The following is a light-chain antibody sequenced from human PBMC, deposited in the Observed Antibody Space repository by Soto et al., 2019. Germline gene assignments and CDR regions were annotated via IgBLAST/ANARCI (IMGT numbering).Light chain of an antibody. CDR2: EDN. V-gene: IGLV6-57*04. CDR1: SGSIASHY. J-gene: IGLJ2*01. Sequence: NFMLTQPHSVSESPGKTVTISCTRSSGSIASHYVQWYQQRPGSAPTTVIYEDNLRPSRVPDRFSGSVDSSSNSASLTISGLKTEDEADYYCQSYDSSNHVVFGGGTKLTVL. CDR3: QSYDSSNHVV.